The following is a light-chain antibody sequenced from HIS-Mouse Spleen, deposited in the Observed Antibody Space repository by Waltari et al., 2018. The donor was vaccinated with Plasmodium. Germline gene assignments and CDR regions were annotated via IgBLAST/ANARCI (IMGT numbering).Light chain of an antibody. CDR3: QQYNNRSST. J-gene: IGKJ3*01. Sequence: EIVMSQSPATLSASPGERATSSCRASQSVSTNLAWYNRKPGQAPRLLIYGASTRSTGIPARFNGRGSGTKFTVTISSLQSEDFAVYYLQQYNNRSSTFGTWTKMYIK. CDR1: QSVSTN. V-gene: IGKV3-15*01. CDR2: GAS.